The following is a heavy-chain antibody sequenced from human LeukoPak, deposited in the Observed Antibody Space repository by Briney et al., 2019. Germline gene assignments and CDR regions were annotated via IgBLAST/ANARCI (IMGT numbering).Heavy chain of an antibody. CDR2: IYHSGTT. D-gene: IGHD2-2*01. CDR1: GGSISSGPYY. CDR3: VRSPDCSSTSCYGYYFDY. J-gene: IGHJ4*02. V-gene: IGHV4-30-2*01. Sequence: SETLSLTCTVSGGSISSGPYYWSWIRQPSGKGLEWIGYIYHSGTTYYNPSLESRVTMSVDTSKNQFSLKLSSVTAADAAVYYCVRSPDCSSTSCYGYYFDYWGQGTLVTVSS.